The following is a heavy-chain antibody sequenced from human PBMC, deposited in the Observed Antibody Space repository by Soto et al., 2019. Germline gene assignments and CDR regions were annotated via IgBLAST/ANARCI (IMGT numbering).Heavy chain of an antibody. V-gene: IGHV4-4*02. CDR1: SGSISSSNW. Sequence: QVQLQESGPGLVKPSRTLSLTCAVSSGSISSSNWWSWVRQPPGKGLEWIGEIYHSGSTNYNPSLKSRVTISVDKSKNQFSLKLSSVTAADTAVYYSARGISTTTKLNWFDPWGQGTLVTVSS. D-gene: IGHD4-17*01. CDR2: IYHSGST. J-gene: IGHJ5*02. CDR3: ARGISTTTKLNWFDP.